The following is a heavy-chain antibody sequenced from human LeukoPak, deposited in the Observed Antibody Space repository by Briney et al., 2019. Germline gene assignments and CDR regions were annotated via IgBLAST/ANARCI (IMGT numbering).Heavy chain of an antibody. D-gene: IGHD6-13*01. V-gene: IGHV3-23*01. CDR2: ISGTGGRT. Sequence: GGSLRLSCAASGFAFSSYAMSWVRQAPGKGLEWVSSISGTGGRTYYADSVKGRFTVSRDNSKNTLDLQMNSLRADDTAVYYCARDGYSNYWYLNLWGQGTLVTVSS. J-gene: IGHJ4*02. CDR1: GFAFSSYA. CDR3: ARDGYSNYWYLNL.